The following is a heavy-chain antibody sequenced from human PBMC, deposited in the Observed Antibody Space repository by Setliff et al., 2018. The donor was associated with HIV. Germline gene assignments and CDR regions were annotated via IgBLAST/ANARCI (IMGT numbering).Heavy chain of an antibody. D-gene: IGHD3-3*01. CDR1: GGSVSDTSYY. CDR3: ARVPFTTGFDY. V-gene: IGHV4-39*02. Sequence: SETLSLTCTVSGGSVSDTSYYWGWIRQPPGKGLEWIGTIYYSGSTHYNPSLRSRVTISVDTSKNHFSLKLSSVTAADTAVFYCARVPFTTGFDYWGQGILVTVSS. J-gene: IGHJ4*02. CDR2: IYYSGST.